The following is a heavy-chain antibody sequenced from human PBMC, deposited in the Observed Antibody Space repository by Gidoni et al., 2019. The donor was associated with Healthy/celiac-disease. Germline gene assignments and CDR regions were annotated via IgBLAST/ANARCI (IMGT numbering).Heavy chain of an antibody. D-gene: IGHD2-15*01. CDR1: GFTVSSNY. CDR3: GIGYCSGGSCPDY. J-gene: IGHJ4*02. V-gene: IGHV3-66*01. Sequence: EVQLVESGGGLVQPGGSLRLSCAASGFTVSSNYMSWVRQAPGKGPEWVSVIYSGGSTYYADSVKGRFTISRDNSKNTLYLQMNSLRAEDTAVYYCGIGYCSGGSCPDYWGQGTLVTVSS. CDR2: IYSGGST.